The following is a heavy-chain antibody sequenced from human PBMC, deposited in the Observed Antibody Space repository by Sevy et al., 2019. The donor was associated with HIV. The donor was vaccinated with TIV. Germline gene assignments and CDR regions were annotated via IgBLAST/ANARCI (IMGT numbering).Heavy chain of an antibody. D-gene: IGHD1-1*01. J-gene: IGHJ1*01. CDR1: GFTFSSYD. V-gene: IGHV3-48*01. CDR2: ITTSGGTI. CDR3: ALERLSSDVAEYFQN. Sequence: GGSLRLSCAASGFTFSSYDMNWVRQAPGKGLEWVSFITTSGGTIYYADSVKGRFTISRDNFQNSLFLQMNSLRPEDTAVYYCALERLSSDVAEYFQNWGQGTLVTVSS.